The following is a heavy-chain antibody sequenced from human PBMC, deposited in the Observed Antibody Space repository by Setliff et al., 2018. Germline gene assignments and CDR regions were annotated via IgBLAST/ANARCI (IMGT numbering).Heavy chain of an antibody. V-gene: IGHV3-48*01. CDR3: ARRPPNGFGEFGNAFDI. CDR1: GFTFSSYS. J-gene: IGHJ3*02. D-gene: IGHD3-10*01. CDR2: ISSSSSTI. Sequence: LRLSCAASGFTFSSYSMNWVRQAPGKGLEWVSYISSSSSTIYYADSVKGRFTISRDNAKNSLYLQMNSLRAEDTAVYYCARRPPNGFGEFGNAFDIWGQGTMVTVSS.